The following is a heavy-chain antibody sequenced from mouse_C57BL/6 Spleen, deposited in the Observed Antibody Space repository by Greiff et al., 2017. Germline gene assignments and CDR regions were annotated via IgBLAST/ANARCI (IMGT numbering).Heavy chain of an antibody. J-gene: IGHJ1*03. Sequence: QVQLQQPGAELVKPGASVKLSCKASGYTFTSYWMHWVKQRPGQGLEWIGMIHPNSGSTNYNEKFKSKATLTVDKSSSTAYMQLSSLTSEDSAVYYCARGDDYDWYVDVWGTGTTVTVSS. CDR1: GYTFTSYW. CDR3: ARGDDYDWYVDV. CDR2: IHPNSGST. V-gene: IGHV1-64*01. D-gene: IGHD2-4*01.